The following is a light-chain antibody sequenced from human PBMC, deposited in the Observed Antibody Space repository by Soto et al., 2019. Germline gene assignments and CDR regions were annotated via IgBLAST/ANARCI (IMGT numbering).Light chain of an antibody. CDR3: QKYNSALPLT. CDR2: AAS. J-gene: IGKJ3*01. Sequence: DIQMTQSPSSLSASVGDRVTITCLASQCISNYLAWYQEKPGKVPKLLIYAASTLQSVIPSRFSGSGSGTDLTLAISSRQRDDVATVDCQKYNSALPLTFGPGTKVDIK. V-gene: IGKV1-27*01. CDR1: QCISNY.